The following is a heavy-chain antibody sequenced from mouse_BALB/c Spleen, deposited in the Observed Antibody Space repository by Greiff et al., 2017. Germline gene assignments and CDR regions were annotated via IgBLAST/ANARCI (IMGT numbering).Heavy chain of an antibody. Sequence: QVQLQQPGAELVKPGASVKLSCKASGYTFTSYWMHWVKQRPGQGLEWIGEINPSNGRTNYNEKFKSKATLTVDKSSSTAYMQLSSLTSEDSAVYYCARMYGNYYAMDYWGQGTSVTVSS. J-gene: IGHJ4*01. CDR3: ARMYGNYYAMDY. CDR2: INPSNGRT. V-gene: IGHV1S81*02. CDR1: GYTFTSYW. D-gene: IGHD2-10*02.